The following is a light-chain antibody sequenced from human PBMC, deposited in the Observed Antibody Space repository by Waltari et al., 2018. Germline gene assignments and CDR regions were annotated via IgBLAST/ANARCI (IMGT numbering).Light chain of an antibody. Sequence: DIQMTQSPSTLSASVGDRVTITCRASQSLSNWLAWYTQKPGKAPKVLIYKASTLESGVPSRFSGSGSGTEFTLTISSLQPDDFATYYCQQYRNLWTFGQGTKVEIK. J-gene: IGKJ1*01. CDR1: QSLSNW. V-gene: IGKV1-5*03. CDR2: KAS. CDR3: QQYRNLWT.